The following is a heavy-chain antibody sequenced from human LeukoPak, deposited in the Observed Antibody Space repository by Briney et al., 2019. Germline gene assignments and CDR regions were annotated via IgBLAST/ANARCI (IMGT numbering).Heavy chain of an antibody. V-gene: IGHV4-4*07. Sequence: SETLSLTCTVSGGSISSYYWSWIRQPTGKGLEWIGRIYTSGSTNYNPSLKSRVTISVDKSKNQFSLKLSSVTAADTAVYYCARSPVVVPAAIDYWGQGTLVTVSS. CDR1: GGSISSYY. J-gene: IGHJ4*02. CDR3: ARSPVVVPAAIDY. CDR2: IYTSGST. D-gene: IGHD2-2*01.